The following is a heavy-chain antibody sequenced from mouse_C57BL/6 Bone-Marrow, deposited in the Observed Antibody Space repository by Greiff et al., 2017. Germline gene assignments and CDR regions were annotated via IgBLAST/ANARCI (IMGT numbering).Heavy chain of an antibody. Sequence: VQREESGAELMNPGASVKLSCKPTGYTFPGYWIEWVTPRPGHGLDWIGEILPGSGSTNYNEKFKGKATFTADTSSNTAYMPLSSLTSEHYAIHYFARYPFYYDGISLGYWGEGTILTVSS. CDR2: ILPGSGST. V-gene: IGHV1-9*01. D-gene: IGHD1-1*01. CDR3: ARYPFYYDGISLGY. CDR1: GYTFPGYW. J-gene: IGHJ2*01.